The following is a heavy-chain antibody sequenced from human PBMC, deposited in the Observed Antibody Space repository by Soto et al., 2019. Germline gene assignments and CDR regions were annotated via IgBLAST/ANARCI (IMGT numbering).Heavy chain of an antibody. CDR2: ISSSGSTI. D-gene: IGHD2-8*01. CDR1: GFTFSDYY. V-gene: IGHV3-11*01. J-gene: IGHJ3*02. Sequence: GGSLRLSCAASGFTFSDYYMSWIRQAPGKGLEWVSYISSSGSTIYYADSVKGRFTISRDNAKNSLYLQMNSLRAEDTAVYYCARVGMGVSYRQHPDAFDIWGQGTMVTVSS. CDR3: ARVGMGVSYRQHPDAFDI.